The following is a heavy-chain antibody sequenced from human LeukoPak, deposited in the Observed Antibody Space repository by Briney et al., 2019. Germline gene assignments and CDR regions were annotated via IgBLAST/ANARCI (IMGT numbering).Heavy chain of an antibody. J-gene: IGHJ6*04. Sequence: GGSLRLSCAASGFTFSSYSMNWVRQAPGKGLEWVSSISSSSSYIYYADSVKGRFTISRDNAKNSLYLQMNSLRAEDTAVYYCAREVGCSYTLDVWGKGTTVTVSS. CDR2: ISSSSSYI. CDR1: GFTFSSYS. D-gene: IGHD5-18*01. V-gene: IGHV3-21*04. CDR3: AREVGCSYTLDV.